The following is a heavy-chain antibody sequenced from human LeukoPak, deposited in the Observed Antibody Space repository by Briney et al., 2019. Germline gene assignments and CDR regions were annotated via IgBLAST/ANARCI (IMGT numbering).Heavy chain of an antibody. D-gene: IGHD6-19*01. CDR1: GHTSTSYY. V-gene: IGHV1-46*01. Sequence: ASVKVSCKASGHTSTSYYIHWVRQAPGQGLEWMGIINPSGGSTSYAQKFKGRLTMTRDTSTGTFYMELSSLRSEDTAAYYCAGAPGGSSVWYYFDYWGQGTLVTVSS. J-gene: IGHJ4*02. CDR3: AGAPGGSSVWYYFDY. CDR2: INPSGGST.